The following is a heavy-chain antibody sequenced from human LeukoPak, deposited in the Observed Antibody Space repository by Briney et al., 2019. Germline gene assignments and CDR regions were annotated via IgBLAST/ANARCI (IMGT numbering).Heavy chain of an antibody. D-gene: IGHD2-8*01. Sequence: GGSLRLSCAAAGFTFSSYAMSWVRQAPGKGLEWVSAISGSGGSTYYADSVKGRFTISRDNSKNTLYLQMNSLRAEDTAVYYCAKDPFYCTNGVCSQYYFDYWGQGTLVTVSS. J-gene: IGHJ4*02. CDR2: ISGSGGST. V-gene: IGHV3-23*01. CDR1: GFTFSSYA. CDR3: AKDPFYCTNGVCSQYYFDY.